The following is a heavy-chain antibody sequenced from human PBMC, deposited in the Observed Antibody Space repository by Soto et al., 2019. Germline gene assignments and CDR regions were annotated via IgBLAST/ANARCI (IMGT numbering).Heavy chain of an antibody. CDR2: MYSGDSDT. CDR1: GYSFTSSW. Sequence: GESLKISCKGSGYSFTSSWIGWVRQMPGKGLEWMGIMYSGDSDTRYSPSFQGQVTISADKSINTAYLQWSSLKASDTAMYFCARQAIAVAGTSSYYYGMDVWGQGTTVTVSS. V-gene: IGHV5-51*01. D-gene: IGHD6-19*01. J-gene: IGHJ6*02. CDR3: ARQAIAVAGTSSYYYGMDV.